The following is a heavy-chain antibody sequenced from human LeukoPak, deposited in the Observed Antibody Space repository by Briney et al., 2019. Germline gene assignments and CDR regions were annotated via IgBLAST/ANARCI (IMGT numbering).Heavy chain of an antibody. V-gene: IGHV3-74*01. CDR1: GFIFNTYW. J-gene: IGHJ4*02. D-gene: IGHD5-24*01. Sequence: GGSLRLSCAASGFIFNTYWMHWVRQAPGKGLVWVSRINRDGRSTTYADSVKGRFTISRDNAKNTLYLQMNSLRAEDTAVYYCARERMATATFDYWGQGTLVTVSS. CDR3: ARERMATATFDY. CDR2: INRDGRST.